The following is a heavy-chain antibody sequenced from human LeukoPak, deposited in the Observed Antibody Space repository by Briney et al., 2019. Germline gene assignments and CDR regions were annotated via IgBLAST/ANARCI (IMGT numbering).Heavy chain of an antibody. CDR2: IYSGGST. CDR3: ASSIAAAAYFDY. D-gene: IGHD6-13*01. V-gene: IGHV3-53*01. CDR1: GFTVSSNY. Sequence: GGSQRLSCAASGFTVSSNYMSWVRQAPGKGLEWVSVIYSGGSTYYADSVKGRFTISRDNSKNTLYLQMNSLRAEDTAVYYCASSIAAAAYFDYWGQGTLVTVSS. J-gene: IGHJ4*02.